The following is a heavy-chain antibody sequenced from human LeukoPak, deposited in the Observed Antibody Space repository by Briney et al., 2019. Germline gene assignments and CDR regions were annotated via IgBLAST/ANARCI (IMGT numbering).Heavy chain of an antibody. CDR2: FDPEDGET. Sequence: GASVEVSCKVSGYTLTELSMHWVRQAPGKGLEWMGGFDPEDGETIYAQKFQGRVTMTEDTSTDTAYMELSSLRSEDTAVYYCATDQGLSGSAFDYWGQGTLVTVSS. J-gene: IGHJ4*02. D-gene: IGHD1-26*01. V-gene: IGHV1-24*01. CDR1: GYTLTELS. CDR3: ATDQGLSGSAFDY.